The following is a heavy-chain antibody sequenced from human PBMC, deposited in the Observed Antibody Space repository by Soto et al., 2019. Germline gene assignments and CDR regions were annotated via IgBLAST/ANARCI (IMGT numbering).Heavy chain of an antibody. D-gene: IGHD6-13*01. CDR3: ARRQISPPTRGAATARGAMYV. V-gene: IGHV3-33*01. Sequence: PGGSLRLSCAASGFTFNNYGMHWVRQAPGKGLEWVAVIWNDGSNSYYANSVKGRFTISRDNSKNTLYLQMSSLRADDTAVYYCARRQISPPTRGAATARGAMYVWGQGTTVTVSS. J-gene: IGHJ6*02. CDR1: GFTFNNYG. CDR2: IWNDGSNS.